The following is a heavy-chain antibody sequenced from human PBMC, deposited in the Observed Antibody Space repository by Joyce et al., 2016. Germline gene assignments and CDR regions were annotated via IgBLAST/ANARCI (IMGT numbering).Heavy chain of an antibody. CDR1: GSTFSTSS. CDR2: ISDTSYYR. J-gene: IGHJ6*02. D-gene: IGHD3-16*01. Sequence: QLVESGGGVVKPGGSLRLSCEASGSTFSTSSRSWFRQAPGKGLELVAAISDTSYYRFHAETVRGRFTVSRGNAKKTLYLQMNSLRAEDSAVFYCARGGISYYYAMDVWGQGTTVTVSS. V-gene: IGHV3-21*01. CDR3: ARGGISYYYAMDV.